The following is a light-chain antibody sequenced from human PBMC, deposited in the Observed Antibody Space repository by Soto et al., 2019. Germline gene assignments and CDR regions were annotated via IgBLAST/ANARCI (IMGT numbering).Light chain of an antibody. CDR1: QNIRNN. CDR3: QQYDNWPWT. Sequence: NVMTQSPATLSVSPGESATLSCRSSQNIRNNLAWYQQKPGQAPRLLFSDTSTRATTVPARFNGSGSGTEFSLAISNLQSEDFAVYYCQQYDNWPWTFAQGTKVDI. V-gene: IGKV3-15*01. CDR2: DTS. J-gene: IGKJ1*01.